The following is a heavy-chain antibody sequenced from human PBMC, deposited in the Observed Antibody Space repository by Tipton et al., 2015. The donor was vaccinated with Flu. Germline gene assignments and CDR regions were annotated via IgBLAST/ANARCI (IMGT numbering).Heavy chain of an antibody. CDR2: IYHSGTT. CDR3: ARHTGDSVRGVIDY. Sequence: TLSLTCTVSGGSISSDNYHWTWIRQPAGKGLDWIGTIYHSGTTYYNPSLKSRLTISVDTSKNQFSLRLSSVTAADTAVYYCARHTGDSVRGVIDYWGQGTLVTVSS. V-gene: IGHV4-39*01. J-gene: IGHJ4*02. CDR1: GGSISSDNYH. D-gene: IGHD3-10*02.